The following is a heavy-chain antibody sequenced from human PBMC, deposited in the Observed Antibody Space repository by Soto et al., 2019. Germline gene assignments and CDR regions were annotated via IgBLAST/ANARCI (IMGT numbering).Heavy chain of an antibody. J-gene: IGHJ5*02. D-gene: IGHD2-2*01. CDR2: IYPGDSDT. CDR3: ARIKDIVVVPAARMCRWFDP. V-gene: IGHV5-51*01. Sequence: GESLKISCKGSGYSFTSYWIGWVRQMPGKGLEWMGIIYPGDSDTRYSPSFQGQVTISADKSISTAYLQWSSLKASDTAMYYCARIKDIVVVPAARMCRWFDPWGQGTLVTVSS. CDR1: GYSFTSYW.